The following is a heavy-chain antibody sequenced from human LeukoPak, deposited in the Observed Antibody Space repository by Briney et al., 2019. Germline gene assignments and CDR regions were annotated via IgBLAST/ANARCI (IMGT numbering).Heavy chain of an antibody. V-gene: IGHV4-39*07. D-gene: IGHD2-2*01. CDR1: GGSISSSSYY. Sequence: PSETLSLTCTVSGGSISSSSYYWGWIRQPPGKGLEWIGSIYYSGSTYYNPSLKSRVTISVDTSKNQFSLKLSSVTAADTAVYYCARRGCIGGYCSSGWFDPWGQGTLVTVSS. J-gene: IGHJ5*02. CDR3: ARRGCIGGYCSSGWFDP. CDR2: IYYSGST.